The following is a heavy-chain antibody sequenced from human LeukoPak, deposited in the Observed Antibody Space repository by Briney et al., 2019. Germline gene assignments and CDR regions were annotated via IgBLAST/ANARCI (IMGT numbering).Heavy chain of an antibody. CDR1: GFILTSHY. CDR2: INPSSGAT. V-gene: IGHV1-46*01. Sequence: GASVKVSCKASGFILTSHYMHWVRQAPGQGLEWMGIINPSSGATTYAERFQGRVSMTRDTSTTTVYMELSSLTFEDTAVYYCARDIGPNNRNYVPNWFDPWGQGTLVTVSS. D-gene: IGHD1-14*01. CDR3: ARDIGPNNRNYVPNWFDP. J-gene: IGHJ5*02.